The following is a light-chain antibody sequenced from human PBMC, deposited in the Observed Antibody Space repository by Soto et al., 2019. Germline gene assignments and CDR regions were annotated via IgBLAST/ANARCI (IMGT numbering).Light chain of an antibody. CDR3: QQYNNWPPTWT. CDR1: QSVSSN. Sequence: EILMTQSPATRSGSPGERGTVSVRASQSVSSNLAWYQQKPGQAPRLLIYGVSTRATDIPARFSGSGSGTEFTLTISSLQSEDFAVYYCQQYNNWPPTWTFGQGTKVDIK. J-gene: IGKJ1*01. V-gene: IGKV3-15*01. CDR2: GVS.